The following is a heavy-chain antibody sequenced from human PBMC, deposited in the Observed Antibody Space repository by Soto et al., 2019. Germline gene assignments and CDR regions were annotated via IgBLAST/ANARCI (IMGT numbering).Heavy chain of an antibody. Sequence: SETLSLTCTVSGGSISSSSYYWGWIRQPPGKGLEWIGSIYYSGSTYYNPSLKSRVTISVDTSKNQFSLQLNSVTPEDTAVYYCARASPRIAAAGTAESAYYYYYGMDVWGQGTTVTVSS. CDR1: GGSISSSSYY. V-gene: IGHV4-39*01. D-gene: IGHD6-13*01. CDR3: ARASPRIAAAGTAESAYYYYYGMDV. CDR2: IYYSGST. J-gene: IGHJ6*02.